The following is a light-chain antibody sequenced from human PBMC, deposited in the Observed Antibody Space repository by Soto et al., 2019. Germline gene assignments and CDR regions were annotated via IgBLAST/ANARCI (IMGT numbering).Light chain of an antibody. J-gene: IGKJ2*01. CDR3: MQGIQFPYT. CDR2: EVS. V-gene: IGKV2D-29*01. Sequence: VLTQTPLSLSVTPGQPASVSCKSSQSLLHSSGKTFLYWYLQKAGQPPQALIYEVSNRFSGVTDRFSGSGSGTDFTLKISRVEAEDIGVYYCMQGIQFPYTFGQGTKLEIK. CDR1: QSLLHSSGKTF.